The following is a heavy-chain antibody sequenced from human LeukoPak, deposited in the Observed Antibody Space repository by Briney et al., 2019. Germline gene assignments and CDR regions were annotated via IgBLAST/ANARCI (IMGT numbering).Heavy chain of an antibody. J-gene: IGHJ4*02. CDR2: ISYDGSNK. Sequence: PGRSLRLSCAASGFTLSSYAMHWVRQAPGKGLEWVAVISYDGSNKYYADSVKGRFTISRDNSKNTLYLQMNSLRAEDTAVYYCARLRAMVNYWGQGTLVTVSS. V-gene: IGHV3-30-3*01. CDR3: ARLRAMVNY. D-gene: IGHD5-18*01. CDR1: GFTLSSYA.